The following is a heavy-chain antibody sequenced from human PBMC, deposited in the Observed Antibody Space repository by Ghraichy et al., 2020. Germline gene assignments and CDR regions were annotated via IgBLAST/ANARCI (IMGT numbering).Heavy chain of an antibody. Sequence: ASVKVSCKASGYNFTSYSMHWERQAPRQGLEWMGWINPNSGGTNYAQKFQGWVTMTRDTSISTAYMELSRLRSDDTAVYYCVTKYCSSTSCYYFQHWGQGTLVTVSS. V-gene: IGHV1-2*04. D-gene: IGHD2-2*01. CDR1: GYNFTSYS. CDR2: INPNSGGT. J-gene: IGHJ1*01. CDR3: VTKYCSSTSCYYFQH.